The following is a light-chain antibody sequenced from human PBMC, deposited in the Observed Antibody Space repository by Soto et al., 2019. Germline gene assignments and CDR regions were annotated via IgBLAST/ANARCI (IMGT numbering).Light chain of an antibody. V-gene: IGKV1-27*01. Sequence: DIQMTQSPSSLSASVGDRVTITCRASQGISNSLAWYQQKPGKVPKLLIYTASTLQSGVPSRFSARGFGTDFTLTITSLQPEDVATYYCQKYNGAPLTFGGGTKVEIK. J-gene: IGKJ4*01. CDR2: TAS. CDR1: QGISNS. CDR3: QKYNGAPLT.